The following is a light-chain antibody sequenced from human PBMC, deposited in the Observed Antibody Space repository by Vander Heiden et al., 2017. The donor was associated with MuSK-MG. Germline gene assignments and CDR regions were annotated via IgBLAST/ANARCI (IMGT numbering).Light chain of an antibody. CDR3: QQSDSIPQT. V-gene: IGKV1-39*01. CDR1: QSISTY. J-gene: IGKJ1*01. CDR2: AAS. Sequence: DIQMTQSPSSLSASVGDRVTITCLASQSISTYLNWYQQKPGKAPNLLIYAASSLQSGVPSRFSGSGSGTDFTLTITRLQPEDFATYYCQQSDSIPQTFGQGTKVEIK.